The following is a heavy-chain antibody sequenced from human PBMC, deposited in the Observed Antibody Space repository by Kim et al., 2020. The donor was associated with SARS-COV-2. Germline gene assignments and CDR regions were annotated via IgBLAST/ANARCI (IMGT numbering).Heavy chain of an antibody. J-gene: IGHJ4*01. CDR2: ISGSGDTT. V-gene: IGHV3-23*01. CDR3: ANPRQPDY. Sequence: GGSLRLSCAASGFTFSNYGMSWVRQAPGKGLEWVSGISGSGDTTTYADSVKGRFTVSRDNSKNTLYLQMSSLRAEDTATYYCANPRQPDYWGHGTRVTVS. CDR1: GFTFSNYG. D-gene: IGHD6-13*01.